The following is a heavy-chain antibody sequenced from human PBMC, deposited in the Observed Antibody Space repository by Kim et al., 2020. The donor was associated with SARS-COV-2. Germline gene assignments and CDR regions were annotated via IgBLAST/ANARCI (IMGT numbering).Heavy chain of an antibody. CDR1: GFTFSSYG. CDR2: ISYDGSNK. J-gene: IGHJ4*02. D-gene: IGHD1-1*01. CDR3: ATFWMPFDY. Sequence: GGSLRLSCAASGFTFSSYGMHWVRQAPGKGLEWVAVISYDGSNKYYADSVKGRFTISRDNSKNTLYLQMNSLRAEDTAVYYCATFWMPFDYWGQGTLVTVSS. V-gene: IGHV3-30*03.